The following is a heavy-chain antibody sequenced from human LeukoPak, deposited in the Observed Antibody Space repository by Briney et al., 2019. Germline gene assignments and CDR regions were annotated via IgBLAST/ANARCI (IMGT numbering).Heavy chain of an antibody. CDR3: ARVFDYDSSGLLDL. V-gene: IGHV3-74*01. D-gene: IGHD3-22*01. CDR1: GFTFSSYA. J-gene: IGHJ5*02. CDR2: MNIVGSRK. Sequence: GGSLRLSCAASGFTFSSYAMSWVRQAPGKGLVWVSRMNIVGSRKTYADSVKGRFTISRDNTKNTLYLQMNSLTVEDTAVYYCARVFDYDSSGLLDLWGQGTPVTVSA.